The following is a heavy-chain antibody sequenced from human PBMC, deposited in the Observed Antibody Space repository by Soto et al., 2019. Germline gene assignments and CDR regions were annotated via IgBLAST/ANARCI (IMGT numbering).Heavy chain of an antibody. D-gene: IGHD3-22*01. CDR2: ISAYNGNT. CDR1: GYTFTSYG. Sequence: GASVKVSCKASGYTFTSYGISWVRQAPGQGLEWMGWISAYNGNTNYAQKLQGRVTMTTDTSTSTAYMELRSLRSDDTAVYYCARGGTTYHYDSSANWFDPWGQGTLVTVSS. V-gene: IGHV1-18*01. CDR3: ARGGTTYHYDSSANWFDP. J-gene: IGHJ5*02.